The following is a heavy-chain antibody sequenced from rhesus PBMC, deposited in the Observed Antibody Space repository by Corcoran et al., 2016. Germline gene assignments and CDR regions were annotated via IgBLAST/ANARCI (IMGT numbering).Heavy chain of an antibody. Sequence: QVQLQESGPGLVKPSETLSLTCAVSGGSVSSSNWWSWIRQPPGKGLEWIGYISGSSGSTYDNPSLKRRVPISTDTSKNQFSLKLSSVTAADTAVYYCARAYEDDYGYYYTGTFDYWGQGVLVTVSS. CDR3: ARAYEDDYGYYYTGTFDY. D-gene: IGHD3-9*01. CDR2: ISGSSGST. V-gene: IGHV4-65*01. CDR1: GGSVSSSNW. J-gene: IGHJ4*01.